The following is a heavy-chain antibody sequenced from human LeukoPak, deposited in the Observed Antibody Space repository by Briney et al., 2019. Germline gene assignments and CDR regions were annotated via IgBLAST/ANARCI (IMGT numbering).Heavy chain of an antibody. J-gene: IGHJ5*02. CDR3: ARDRITMVRGVMGWFDP. CDR1: GYTFTGYY. Sequence: ASVKVSCKASGYTFTGYYMHWVRQAPGQGLEWMGWINPNSGGTNYAQKFQGRVTMTRDTSISTAYMELSRLRSDDTAVYCCARDRITMVRGVMGWFDPWGQGTLVTVSS. CDR2: INPNSGGT. D-gene: IGHD3-10*01. V-gene: IGHV1-2*02.